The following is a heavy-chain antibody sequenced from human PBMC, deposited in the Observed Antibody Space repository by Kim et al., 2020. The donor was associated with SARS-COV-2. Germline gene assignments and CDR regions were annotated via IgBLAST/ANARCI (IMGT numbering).Heavy chain of an antibody. CDR1: GYTFTSYA. V-gene: IGHV7-4-1*02. CDR2: INTNTGNP. CDR3: ARGPVRGYSYGVIDY. Sequence: ASVKVSCKASGYTFTSYAMNWVRKAPGQGLEWMGWINTNTGNPTYAQGFTGRFVFSLDTSVSTAYLQISSLKAEDTAVYYCARGPVRGYSYGVIDYWGQGTLVTVSS. J-gene: IGHJ4*02. D-gene: IGHD5-18*01.